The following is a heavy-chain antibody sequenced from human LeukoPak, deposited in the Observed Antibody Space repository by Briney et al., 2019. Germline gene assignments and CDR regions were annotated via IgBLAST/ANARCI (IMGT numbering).Heavy chain of an antibody. Sequence: SVKVSCKASGGTFSSYAISWVRQAPGQGLEWMGGIIPIFGTANYAQKFQGRVTITADESTSTAYMELSSLRSEDTAVYYCASLRSMAAAGTGVFDYWGQGTLVTVSS. V-gene: IGHV1-69*13. J-gene: IGHJ4*02. CDR2: IIPIFGTA. CDR1: GGTFSSYA. D-gene: IGHD6-13*01. CDR3: ASLRSMAAAGTGVFDY.